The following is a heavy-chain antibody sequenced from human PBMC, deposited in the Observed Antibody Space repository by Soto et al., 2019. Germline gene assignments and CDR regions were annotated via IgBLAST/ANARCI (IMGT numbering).Heavy chain of an antibody. J-gene: IGHJ4*02. CDR1: GGSISGYY. CDR2: IYYHGTT. D-gene: IGHD6-13*01. CDR3: ARGGAYSSSWFGN. V-gene: IGHV4-59*01. Sequence: QVQLQESGPGLVKPSGTLSLTCTVSGGSISGYYWSWIRQPPGTGLEWIGYIYYHGTTIYNPSLKSRVTISVDTSKNQFSLKLTSVTAADTAVYYCARGGAYSSSWFGNWGQGTMVTVSS.